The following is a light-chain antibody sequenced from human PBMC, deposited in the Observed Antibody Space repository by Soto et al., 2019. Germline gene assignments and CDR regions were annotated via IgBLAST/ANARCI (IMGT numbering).Light chain of an antibody. CDR3: PQYGSSPRT. CDR2: GAS. CDR1: QSVSSSY. Sequence: EIVLTQSPGTLSLSPGERATLSCRASQSVSSSYLAWYQQNPGQAPRLLIYGASSRATGIPERFSGSGSGADFTLTISRLEPEDFAVYYCPQYGSSPRTFGQGTKLEIK. J-gene: IGKJ2*01. V-gene: IGKV3-20*01.